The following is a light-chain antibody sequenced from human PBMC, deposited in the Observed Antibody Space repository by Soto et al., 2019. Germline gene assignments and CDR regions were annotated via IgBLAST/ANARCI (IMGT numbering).Light chain of an antibody. J-gene: IGLJ1*01. CDR3: ASFGSGTLLV. CDR1: RSDIGDSNF. Sequence: QSARTQPACVSGSLGQAVTISCTGPRSDIGDSNFISWYQHSPGKAPRLLIYEVNNRPSGVSKRFSGSKAGNTASLTISGLLDDDEADYFCASFGSGTLLVFGSGTKVTVL. CDR2: EVN. V-gene: IGLV2-14*01.